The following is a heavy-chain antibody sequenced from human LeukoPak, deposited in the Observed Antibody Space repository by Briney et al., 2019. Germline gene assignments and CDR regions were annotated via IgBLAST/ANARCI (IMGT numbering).Heavy chain of an antibody. Sequence: GGSLRLSCAASGFAFSSYSMHWVRQAPGKGLEWVSSISTTTYTYYADSVKGRFTISRDNAKNSLYLQMNSLRAEDTGVYYCARGNYFDYWGQGTLVTVSS. CDR3: ARGNYFDY. D-gene: IGHD3-10*01. CDR1: GFAFSSYS. CDR2: ISTTTYT. J-gene: IGHJ4*02. V-gene: IGHV3-21*01.